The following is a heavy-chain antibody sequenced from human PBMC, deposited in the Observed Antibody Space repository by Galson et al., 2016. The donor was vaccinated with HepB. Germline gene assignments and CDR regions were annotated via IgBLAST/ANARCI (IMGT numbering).Heavy chain of an antibody. CDR2: IDWDGDS. D-gene: IGHD3-16*01. CDR3: ARIQADSGSYGGGFDY. CDR1: GFSLSTSGVS. Sequence: PALVKPTQTLKLTCTFSGFSLSTSGVSVSWIRQPPGKALEWLALIDWDGDSYYNTSLETRLSTTKDTSKNEVILTMTDMAPVDTATYYCARIQADSGSYGGGFDYWGQGALVTVSS. J-gene: IGHJ4*02. V-gene: IGHV2-70*01.